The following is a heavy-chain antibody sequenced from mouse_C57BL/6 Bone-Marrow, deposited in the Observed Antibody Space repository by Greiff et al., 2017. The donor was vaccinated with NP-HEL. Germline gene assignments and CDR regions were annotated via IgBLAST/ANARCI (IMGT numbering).Heavy chain of an antibody. CDR3: AILVYAMDY. Sequence: VQLQQSGPELVKPGASVKISCKASGYTFTDYYMNWVKQSHGKSLEWIGDINPNNGGTSYNQKFKGKATLTVDKSSSTAYMELRSLTSEDSAVYYCAILVYAMDYWGQGTSVTVSS. V-gene: IGHV1-26*01. J-gene: IGHJ4*01. CDR1: GYTFTDYY. D-gene: IGHD1-1*01. CDR2: INPNNGGT.